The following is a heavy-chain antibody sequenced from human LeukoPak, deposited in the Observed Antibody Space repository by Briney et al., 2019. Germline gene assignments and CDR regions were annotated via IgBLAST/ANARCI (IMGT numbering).Heavy chain of an antibody. CDR3: ARDLNLKVRGVIGDY. CDR1: GDNFASYR. J-gene: IGHJ4*02. Sequence: GASLKISCKVSGDNFASYRIGWVRQMPGKGLEWMGFIYPGDSETKNSPSFQGQVTMSADKSISTAYLQWSSLKASDTAIYYCARDLNLKVRGVIGDYWGQGTLVTVSS. D-gene: IGHD3-10*01. CDR2: IYPGDSET. V-gene: IGHV5-51*01.